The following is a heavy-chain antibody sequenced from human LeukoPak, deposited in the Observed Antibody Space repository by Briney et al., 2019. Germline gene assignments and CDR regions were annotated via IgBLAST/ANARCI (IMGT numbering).Heavy chain of an antibody. V-gene: IGHV3-53*01. CDR1: GFTVSSNY. D-gene: IGHD1-1*01. Sequence: GGSLRLSCAASGFTVSSNYMSWVRQAPGKGLEWVSVLYSGGSTYYADSVKGRFTISRDNSKNTLYLQMNSLRAEDTAIYYCAKTGNPATGDYWGQGTLVTVSS. J-gene: IGHJ4*02. CDR3: AKTGNPATGDY. CDR2: LYSGGST.